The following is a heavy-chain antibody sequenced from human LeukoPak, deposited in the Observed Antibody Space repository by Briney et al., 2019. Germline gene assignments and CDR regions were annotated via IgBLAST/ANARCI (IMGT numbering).Heavy chain of an antibody. CDR2: ISSSSSTI. J-gene: IGHJ4*02. CDR3: ARDLKTGGATFDY. Sequence: LSGGSLRLSCAASGFTFSTSAMNWVRQAPGKGLEWVSYISSSSSTIYYADSVKGRFTISRDNAKNSLYLQMNSLRAEDTAVYYCARDLKTGGATFDYWGQGTLVTVSS. CDR1: GFTFSTSA. D-gene: IGHD1-26*01. V-gene: IGHV3-48*01.